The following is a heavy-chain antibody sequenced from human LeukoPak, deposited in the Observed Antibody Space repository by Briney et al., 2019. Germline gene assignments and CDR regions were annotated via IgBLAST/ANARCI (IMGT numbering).Heavy chain of an antibody. CDR2: ISASGGGT. CDR1: GFTLSSYA. CDR3: APLAATTDY. V-gene: IGHV3-23*01. Sequence: GGSLRLSCAASGFTLSSYAMSWVRQAPGKGLEWVSSISASGGGTYYADSVKGRFTISRDTSKNTLYLQMNSLRAEDTAVYYCAPLAATTDYWGQGTLITVSS. J-gene: IGHJ4*02. D-gene: IGHD5-12*01.